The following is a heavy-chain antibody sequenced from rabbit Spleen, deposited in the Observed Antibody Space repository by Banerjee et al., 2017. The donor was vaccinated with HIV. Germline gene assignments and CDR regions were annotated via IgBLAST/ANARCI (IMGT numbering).Heavy chain of an antibody. V-gene: IGHV1S39*01. CDR2: IDPIFGRT. CDR3: ARDDGSGHYIDGYFNL. CDR1: EFDFSVYG. Sequence: QEQLEESGGDLVKPEGSLKLSCKASEFDFSVYGLSWVRQAPWKGLEWIGYIDPIFGRTYYASWVNGRFTISKTSTTVTLRMTSLTVADTATYFCARDDGSGHYIDGYFNLWGQGTLVTVS. J-gene: IGHJ4*01. D-gene: IGHD1-1*01.